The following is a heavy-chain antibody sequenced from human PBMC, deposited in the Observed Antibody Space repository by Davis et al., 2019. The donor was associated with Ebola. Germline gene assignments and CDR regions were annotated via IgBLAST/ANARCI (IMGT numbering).Heavy chain of an antibody. CDR2: IIPIFGTA. CDR1: GYTFTSYA. CDR3: ASTRRGSSWYAVWFDP. D-gene: IGHD6-13*01. Sequence: SVKVSCKASGYTFTSYAISWVRQAPGQGLEWMGGIIPIFGTANYAQKFQGRVTITADESTSTAYMELSSLRSEDTAVYYCASTRRGSSWYAVWFDPWGQGTLVTVSS. V-gene: IGHV1-69*13. J-gene: IGHJ5*02.